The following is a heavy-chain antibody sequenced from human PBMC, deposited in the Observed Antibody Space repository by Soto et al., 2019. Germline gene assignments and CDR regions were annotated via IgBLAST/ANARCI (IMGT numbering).Heavy chain of an antibody. D-gene: IGHD3-9*01. Sequence: SETLSLTGTVSGGSISSYYWSWIRQPPGKGLEWIGYIYYSGSTNYNPSLKSRVTISVDTSKNQFSLKLSSVTAADTAVYYCARQYYDILTGPDAFDYWGQGPLVTVS. V-gene: IGHV4-59*08. J-gene: IGHJ4*02. CDR1: GGSISSYY. CDR3: ARQYYDILTGPDAFDY. CDR2: IYYSGST.